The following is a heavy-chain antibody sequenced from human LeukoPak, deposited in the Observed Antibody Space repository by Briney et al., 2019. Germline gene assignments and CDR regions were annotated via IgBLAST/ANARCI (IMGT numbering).Heavy chain of an antibody. D-gene: IGHD6-13*01. CDR2: ISGSDSST. CDR1: GFTFSSYA. J-gene: IGHJ4*02. CDR3: AREGATAGSGYYFDY. Sequence: PGGSLRLSCAASGFTFSSYAMSWVRQARGKGLEWVSAISGSDSSTYYADSVKGRFTISRDNTKKSLYLQMNSLRAEDTAVYYCAREGATAGSGYYFDYWGQGSLVTVSS. V-gene: IGHV3-23*01.